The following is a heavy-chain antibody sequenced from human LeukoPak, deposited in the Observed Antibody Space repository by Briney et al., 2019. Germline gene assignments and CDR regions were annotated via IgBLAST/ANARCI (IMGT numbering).Heavy chain of an antibody. CDR3: AASITMFDY. V-gene: IGHV3-7*02. D-gene: IGHD3-10*01. Sequence: GSLRLSCAASGFTISHYWMSWVRQAPGEGLEWVANINQDGSVEHYVDSVKGRFTISRDNAKNSLYLQMNSLRAEDTAVYYCAASITMFDYWGQGTLVTVSS. CDR1: GFTISHYW. J-gene: IGHJ4*02. CDR2: INQDGSVE.